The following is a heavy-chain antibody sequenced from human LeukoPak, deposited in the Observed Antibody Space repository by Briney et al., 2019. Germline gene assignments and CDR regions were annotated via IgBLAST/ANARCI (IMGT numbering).Heavy chain of an antibody. CDR2: LNNDGRST. Sequence: GGSLRLSCAASGSTFGNYWVHWVRQAPGKGLVWVSGLNNDGRSTTYADSVKGRFTISRDNAKNMLYLQMNSLGVEDTAVYYCARSNWGVDYWGQGTLVTVSS. D-gene: IGHD3-10*01. CDR1: GSTFGNYW. V-gene: IGHV3-74*01. J-gene: IGHJ4*02. CDR3: ARSNWGVDY.